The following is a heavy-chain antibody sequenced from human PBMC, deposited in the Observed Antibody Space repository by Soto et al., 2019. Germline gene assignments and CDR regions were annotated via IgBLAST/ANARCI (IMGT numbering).Heavy chain of an antibody. CDR1: GFTFSSYA. CDR2: ISGSGGST. D-gene: IGHD3-22*01. J-gene: IGHJ4*02. Sequence: EVQLLESGGGLVQPGGSLRLSCTASGFTFSSYAMSWVRQAPGKGLEWVSAISGSGGSTYYADSVKGRFTISRDNSKNTLYLQMNSLRAEDTAVYYCAKAVILGWLSDYWGQGTLVTVSS. CDR3: AKAVILGWLSDY. V-gene: IGHV3-23*01.